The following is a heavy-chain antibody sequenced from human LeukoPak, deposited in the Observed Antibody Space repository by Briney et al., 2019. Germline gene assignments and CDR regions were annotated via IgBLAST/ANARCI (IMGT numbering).Heavy chain of an antibody. CDR2: ISSSSSYI. Sequence: PGGSLRLSXAASGFTFSSYSMNWIRQAPGKGLEWVSSISSSSSYIYYADSVKGRFTISRDNAKNSLYLQMNSLRAEDTAVYYCARSHTAMFDYWGQGTLVTVSS. CDR3: ARSHTAMFDY. V-gene: IGHV3-21*01. J-gene: IGHJ4*02. D-gene: IGHD5-18*01. CDR1: GFTFSSYS.